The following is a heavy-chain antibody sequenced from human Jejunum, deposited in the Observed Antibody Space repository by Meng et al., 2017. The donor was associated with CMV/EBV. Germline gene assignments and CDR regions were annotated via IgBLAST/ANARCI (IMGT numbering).Heavy chain of an antibody. CDR2: INGGESNM. D-gene: IGHD3-3*01. J-gene: IGHJ4*02. V-gene: IGHV3-74*01. CDR1: GSHCSRYY. Sequence: ASGSHCSRYYVHWVRQAPGKGLEWVSSINGGESNMYYAESVKSRFTISRDTAKNPLYLQMTSLRAEDTAMYYCARGLGFWSGKVFSYWGQGTLVTVSS. CDR3: ARGLGFWSGKVFSY.